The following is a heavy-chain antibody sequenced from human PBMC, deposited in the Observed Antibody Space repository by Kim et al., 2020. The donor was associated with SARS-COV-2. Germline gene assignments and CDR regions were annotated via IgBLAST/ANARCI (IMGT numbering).Heavy chain of an antibody. J-gene: IGHJ3*02. Sequence: SRVTISVDTSKNQFSLKLSSVTAADTAVYYCARANETAGLLWFGVVGAFDIWGQGTMVTVSS. V-gene: IGHV4-31*02. CDR3: ARANETAGLLWFGVVGAFDI. D-gene: IGHD3-10*01.